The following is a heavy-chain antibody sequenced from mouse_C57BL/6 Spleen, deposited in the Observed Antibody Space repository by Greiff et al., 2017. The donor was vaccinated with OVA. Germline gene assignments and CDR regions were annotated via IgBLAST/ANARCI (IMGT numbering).Heavy chain of an antibody. CDR1: GYTFTSYW. J-gene: IGHJ2*01. Sequence: QVQLQQPGAELVKPGASVKLSCKASGYTFTSYWMQWVKQRPGQGLEWIGEIDPSDSYTNYNQKFKGKATLTVDTSSSTAYMELSSLTSEDSAVYYCARGGVWYPDYWGQGTTLTVSS. CDR3: ARGGVWYPDY. D-gene: IGHD2-10*02. V-gene: IGHV1-50*01. CDR2: IDPSDSYT.